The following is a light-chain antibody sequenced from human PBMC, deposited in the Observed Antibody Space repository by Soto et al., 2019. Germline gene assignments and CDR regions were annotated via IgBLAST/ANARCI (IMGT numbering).Light chain of an antibody. CDR3: LLPYSDAWV. J-gene: IGLJ3*02. CDR1: TGTVTSGHY. CDR2: DTD. V-gene: IGLV7-46*01. Sequence: QAVVTQEPSLTVSPGGTVTLTCGSSTGTVTSGHYPSWFQQKPGQAPRTLIYDTDNTHSWTPARFSASLLGGKAALALSGAQAEDEAEYYCLLPYSDAWVFGGGTKVTVL.